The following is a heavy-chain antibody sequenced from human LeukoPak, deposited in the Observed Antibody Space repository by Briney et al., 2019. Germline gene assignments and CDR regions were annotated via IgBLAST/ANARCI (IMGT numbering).Heavy chain of an antibody. CDR2: TYYRSTWYN. J-gene: IGHJ4*02. D-gene: IGHD6-19*01. Sequence: SQTLSLTCAISGDSVSNNNAAWNWVRQSPSRGLEWLGRTYYRSTWYNDYAVSVKSRITINPDTSKNQFSLHLNSVTPEDTAVYYCAREGSGWKNFDYWGQGTLVTVSS. CDR1: GDSVSNNNAA. CDR3: AREGSGWKNFDY. V-gene: IGHV6-1*01.